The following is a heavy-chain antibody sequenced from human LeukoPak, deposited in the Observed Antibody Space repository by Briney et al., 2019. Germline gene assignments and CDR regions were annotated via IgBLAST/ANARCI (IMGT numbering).Heavy chain of an antibody. Sequence: PSETLSLTCTVSGGSISSYYWRWIRQPPGKGLEWIGYIYYSGSTNYNPSRKGRVTISVATSKNQFSLKLSSGTAADTAVYYCARAPTMVRGGIGAFDICGQRTMGT. D-gene: IGHD3-10*01. J-gene: IGHJ3*02. CDR1: GGSISSYY. CDR2: IYYSGST. V-gene: IGHV4-59*01. CDR3: ARAPTMVRGGIGAFDI.